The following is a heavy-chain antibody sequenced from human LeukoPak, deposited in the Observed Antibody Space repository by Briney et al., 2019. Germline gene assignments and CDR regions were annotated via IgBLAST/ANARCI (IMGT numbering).Heavy chain of an antibody. Sequence: GASVKVSCKASGYTFTSYAMHWVRQAPGQRLEWMGWINAGNGNTKYSQKFQGRVTITRDTSASTAYMELSSLRSDDTAVYYCARKDSSSTKYIGYAFDIWGQGTMVTVSS. CDR1: GYTFTSYA. D-gene: IGHD6-6*01. J-gene: IGHJ3*02. V-gene: IGHV1-3*01. CDR3: ARKDSSSTKYIGYAFDI. CDR2: INAGNGNT.